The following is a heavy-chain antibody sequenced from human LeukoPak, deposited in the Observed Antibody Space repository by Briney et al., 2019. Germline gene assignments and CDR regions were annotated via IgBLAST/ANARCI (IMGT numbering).Heavy chain of an antibody. CDR1: GGSISRYY. V-gene: IGHV4-59*01. Sequence: SETLSLTCTVSGGSISRYYWSWIRQPPGKGLEWIGDIHYSGSTNYNLSLKSRVTISVDTSKNQFSLNLSSVTAADTAVYYCARALQHLGVDYWGQGTLVTASS. CDR3: ARALQHLGVDY. D-gene: IGHD2-21*01. J-gene: IGHJ4*02. CDR2: IHYSGST.